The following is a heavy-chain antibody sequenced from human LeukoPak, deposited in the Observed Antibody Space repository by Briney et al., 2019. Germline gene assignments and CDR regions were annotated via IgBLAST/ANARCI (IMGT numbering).Heavy chain of an antibody. CDR3: ARDGKSGNFDN. J-gene: IGHJ4*02. V-gene: IGHV3-74*01. Sequence: QPGGSLRLSCAASGFSFSSYWMHWVRQAPGKGLVWVSVIRSDGSITTYADSVKGRFTISRDTAKNTLYLQMNSLRAEDTAVYYCARDGKSGNFDNWGQGTLVTVSS. CDR2: IRSDGSIT. D-gene: IGHD5-12*01. CDR1: GFSFSSYW.